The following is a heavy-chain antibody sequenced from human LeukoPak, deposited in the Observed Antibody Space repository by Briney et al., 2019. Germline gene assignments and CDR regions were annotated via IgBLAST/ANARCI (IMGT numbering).Heavy chain of an antibody. Sequence: GASVKVSCKASRGTFSSYAISWVRQAPGRGLEWMGGIIPIFGTANYAQKFQGRVTITADKSTSTVYMELSSLRSGDTAVYYCARGGHRFRAVSSSNPIDYYYYYMDVWGKGTTVTVSS. CDR3: ARGGHRFRAVSSSNPIDYYYYYMDV. D-gene: IGHD6-6*01. CDR2: IIPIFGTA. CDR1: RGTFSSYA. V-gene: IGHV1-69*06. J-gene: IGHJ6*03.